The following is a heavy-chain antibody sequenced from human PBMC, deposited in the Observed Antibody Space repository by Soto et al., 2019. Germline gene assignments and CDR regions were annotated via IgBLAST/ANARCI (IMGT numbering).Heavy chain of an antibody. CDR2: INPNGGNT. CDR3: ARDPYCSSTSCYTYYYYYGMDV. D-gene: IGHD2-2*02. Sequence: GASVKVSCKAPADTFTSYYIHWVRQAPGHGLEWMGIINPNGGNTNYAQKLQGRVTMTTDTSTSTAYMELRSLRSDDTAVYYCARDPYCSSTSCYTYYYYYGMDVWGQGTTVTVSS. CDR1: ADTFTSYY. V-gene: IGHV1-46*01. J-gene: IGHJ6*02.